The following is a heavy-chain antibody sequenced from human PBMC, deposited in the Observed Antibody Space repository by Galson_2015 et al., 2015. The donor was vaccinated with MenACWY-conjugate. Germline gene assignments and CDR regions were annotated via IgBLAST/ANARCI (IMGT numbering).Heavy chain of an antibody. CDR2: INGAGSRA. D-gene: IGHD3-10*01. CDR3: ARIWFGEVLEVDG. J-gene: IGHJ4*02. CDR1: GFIFSRYD. Sequence: SLRLSCAASGFIFSRYDMTWVRQAPGKGLVWVSRINGAGSRAEYADSVEGRFTISRDNAKNTLFLQMNSLRVEDTGVYYCARIWFGEVLEVDGWGQGTLVTDSS. V-gene: IGHV3-74*03.